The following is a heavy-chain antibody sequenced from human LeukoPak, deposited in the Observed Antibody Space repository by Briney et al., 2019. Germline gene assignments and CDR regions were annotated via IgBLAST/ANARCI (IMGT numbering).Heavy chain of an antibody. CDR1: GGTFSSYA. J-gene: IGHJ4*02. V-gene: IGHV1-69*06. CDR2: IIPIFGTA. CDR3: ARVVYDFWSGYYTPHSYLHFDY. Sequence: GASVKVSCKASGGTFSSYAISWVRQAPGQGLEWMGGIIPIFGTANYAQKFQGRVTITADKSTSTAYMELSSLRSEDTAVYYCARVVYDFWSGYYTPHSYLHFDYWGQGTLVTVSS. D-gene: IGHD3-3*01.